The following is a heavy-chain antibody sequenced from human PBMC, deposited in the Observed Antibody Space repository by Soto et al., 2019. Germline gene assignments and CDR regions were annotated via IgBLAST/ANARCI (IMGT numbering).Heavy chain of an antibody. Sequence: GGSLRLSCAASGFTFSSYAMSWVRQAPGKGLECVSTISGSGGTTYYADSVKGRFTISRDNSKNTLYLQMNSLRAEDTAVYYCAKVRSTKIVDVGSLFDYWGQGTIVTVSS. CDR1: GFTFSSYA. D-gene: IGHD2-15*01. V-gene: IGHV3-23*01. CDR3: AKVRSTKIVDVGSLFDY. J-gene: IGHJ4*02. CDR2: ISGSGGTT.